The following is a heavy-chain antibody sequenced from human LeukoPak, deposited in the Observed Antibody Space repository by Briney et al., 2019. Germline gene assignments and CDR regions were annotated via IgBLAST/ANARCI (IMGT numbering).Heavy chain of an antibody. J-gene: IGHJ4*02. D-gene: IGHD2-15*01. V-gene: IGHV4-38-2*01. CDR2: IYHSGST. CDR3: ARGRAATHVDY. CDR1: GYSISSGYY. Sequence: KPSETLSLTCAVSGYSISSGYYWGWIRQPPGKGLEWIGSIYHSGSTYYNPSLKSRVTISVDTSKNQFSLKLSSVTAADTAVYYCARGRAATHVDYWGQGTLVTVSS.